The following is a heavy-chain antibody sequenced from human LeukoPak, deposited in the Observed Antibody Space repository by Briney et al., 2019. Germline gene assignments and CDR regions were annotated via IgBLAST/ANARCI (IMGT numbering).Heavy chain of an antibody. CDR1: GGSFSGYY. V-gene: IGHV4-34*01. CDR3: ARGKPRRYNWNAGPDAFDI. Sequence: PETLSLTCAVSGGSFSGYYWSWIRQPPGKGLEWIGEINHSGSTNYNPSLKSRATISVDTSKNQFSLKLSSVTAADTAVYYCARGKPRRYNWNAGPDAFDIWGQGTMVTVSS. J-gene: IGHJ3*02. D-gene: IGHD1-1*01. CDR2: INHSGST.